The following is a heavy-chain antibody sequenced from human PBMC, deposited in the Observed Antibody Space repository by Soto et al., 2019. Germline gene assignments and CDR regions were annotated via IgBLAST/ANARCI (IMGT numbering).Heavy chain of an antibody. CDR3: ARTERSGGRLPFLDQNWFDP. CDR2: IYYSGST. V-gene: IGHV4-39*02. Sequence: QLQLQESGPGLVKPSETLSLTCTVSGGSISSSSYYWGWIRQPPGKGLEWIGSIYYSGSTYYNPSLKSRVALTVDTSNNNFPLHGGSVTAADTAVYYCARTERSGGRLPFLDQNWFDPWGQGTLVTVSS. D-gene: IGHD2-15*01. J-gene: IGHJ5*02. CDR1: GGSISSSSYY.